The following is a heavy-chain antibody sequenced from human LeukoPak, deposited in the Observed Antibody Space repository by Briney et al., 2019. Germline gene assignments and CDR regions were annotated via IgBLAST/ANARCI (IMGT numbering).Heavy chain of an antibody. CDR1: GYTFTSYD. D-gene: IGHD2-21*01. V-gene: IGHV1-8*01. Sequence: ASVKVSCKASGYTFTSYDINWVRQTTGQGLGWMGWMNPNSGNTGYAQKLQGRVTMTRDTSISTAYMELSSLACEDTAVYYCARVPSYNGGEGFYFYGLDVWGHGTTVTVSS. CDR3: ARVPSYNGGEGFYFYGLDV. CDR2: MNPNSGNT. J-gene: IGHJ6*02.